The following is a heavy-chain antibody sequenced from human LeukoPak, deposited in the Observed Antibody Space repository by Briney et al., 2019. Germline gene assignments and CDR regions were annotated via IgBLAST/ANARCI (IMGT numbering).Heavy chain of an antibody. CDR1: GYSFTSYW. D-gene: IGHD2-2*02. CDR3: ARRAPGYCSSTSCYRGYFDY. J-gene: IGHJ4*02. V-gene: IGHV5-51*01. CDR2: IYSGDSDT. Sequence: GESLKISCKGFGYSFTSYWIGWVRQMPGKGLEWMGIIYSGDSDTRYSPSFQGQVTISADKSISTAYLQWSSLKASDTAMYYCARRAPGYCSSTSCYRGYFDYWGQGTLVTVSS.